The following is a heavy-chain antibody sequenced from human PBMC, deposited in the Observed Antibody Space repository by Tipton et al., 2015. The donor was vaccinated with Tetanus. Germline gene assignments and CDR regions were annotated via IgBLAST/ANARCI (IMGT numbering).Heavy chain of an antibody. Sequence: SLRLSCAASGFTFGTYGMSWVRQAPGKGLEWVSYIRRDSTTMYYADSVTGRFTVSRDNSRNSLYLQMSSLRDDDTAMYYCVRDDSGRGLDYWGKGTLVTVSS. CDR1: GFTFGTYG. CDR2: IRRDSTTM. J-gene: IGHJ4*02. D-gene: IGHD3-10*01. V-gene: IGHV3-48*02. CDR3: VRDDSGRGLDY.